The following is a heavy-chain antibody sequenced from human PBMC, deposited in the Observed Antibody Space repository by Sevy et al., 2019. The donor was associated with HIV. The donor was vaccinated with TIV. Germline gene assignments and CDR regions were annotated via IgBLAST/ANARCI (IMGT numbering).Heavy chain of an antibody. J-gene: IGHJ6*02. Sequence: SETLSLTCAVYGGSFSGYYWSWIRQPPGKGLEWIGEINHSGSTNYSPSLKSRVTISVDTSKNQFSLKLSSVTAADTAVYYCARGTTRAYYYYYGMDVWGQGTTVTVSS. D-gene: IGHD1-1*01. V-gene: IGHV4-34*01. CDR3: ARGTTRAYYYYYGMDV. CDR2: INHSGST. CDR1: GGSFSGYY.